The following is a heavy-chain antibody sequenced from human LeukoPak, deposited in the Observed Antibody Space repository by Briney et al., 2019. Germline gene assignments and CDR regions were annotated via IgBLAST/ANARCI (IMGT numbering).Heavy chain of an antibody. Sequence: PGGSLRLSCAASGFTVSSNYMSWVRQAPGKGLEWVSVIYSGGSTYYADSVKGRFTISRDNSKNTLYLQMNSLRAEDTAVYYCAEMGIAAAGTADYWGQGTLVTVSS. V-gene: IGHV3-53*01. CDR1: GFTVSSNY. J-gene: IGHJ4*02. CDR2: IYSGGST. CDR3: AEMGIAAAGTADY. D-gene: IGHD6-13*01.